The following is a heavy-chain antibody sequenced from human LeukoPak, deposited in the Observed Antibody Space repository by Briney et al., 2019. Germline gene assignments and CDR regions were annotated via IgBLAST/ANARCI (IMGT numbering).Heavy chain of an antibody. CDR3: ARENCSGGSCYLGY. CDR1: GYTFTGYY. Sequence: ASVKVSCKASGYTFTGYYMHWVRQAPGQGLEWMGWINPNSGGTNYAQKFQGRVTMTRDTSISTAYMELSRLRSDDTAVYCCARENCSGGSCYLGYWGQGTLVTVSS. V-gene: IGHV1-2*02. CDR2: INPNSGGT. D-gene: IGHD2-15*01. J-gene: IGHJ4*02.